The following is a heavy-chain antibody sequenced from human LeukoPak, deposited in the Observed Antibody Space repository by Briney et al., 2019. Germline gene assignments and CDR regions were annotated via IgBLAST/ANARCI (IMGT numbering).Heavy chain of an antibody. CDR1: GFTFSSYG. J-gene: IGHJ4*02. Sequence: GRSLRLSCAASGFTFSSYGMLWVRQAPGKGLEWVAVIWYDGSNKYYADSVKGRFTISRDNSKNTLYLQMNSLRAEDTAVYYCAKDADLYYYDSSGYLDYWGQGTLVTVSS. V-gene: IGHV3-33*06. CDR2: IWYDGSNK. D-gene: IGHD3-22*01. CDR3: AKDADLYYYDSSGYLDY.